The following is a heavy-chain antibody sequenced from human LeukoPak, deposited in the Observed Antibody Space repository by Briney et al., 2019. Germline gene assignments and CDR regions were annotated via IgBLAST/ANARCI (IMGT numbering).Heavy chain of an antibody. CDR3: ARVLRDYYFDY. J-gene: IGHJ4*02. V-gene: IGHV3-21*01. D-gene: IGHD3-9*01. CDR2: ITMSSTYI. Sequence: PGGSLRLSCAASGFSFSSYNMNWVRQAPGKGLEWVSSITMSSTYIYHADSVKGRFTISRDNAKSSLFLQMNSLRAEDTAVYYCARVLRDYYFDYWGQGTLVAVSS. CDR1: GFSFSSYN.